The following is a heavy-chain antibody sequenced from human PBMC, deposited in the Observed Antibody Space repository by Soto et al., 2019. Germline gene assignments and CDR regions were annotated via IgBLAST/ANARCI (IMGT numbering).Heavy chain of an antibody. V-gene: IGHV3-15*07. D-gene: IGHD6-19*01. CDR2: IKSKTDGGTT. CDR3: TTGPWLVNYYYYGMDV. J-gene: IGHJ6*02. CDR1: GFTFSNAW. Sequence: EVQLVESGGGLVKPGGSLRLSCAASGFTFSNAWMNWVRQAPGKGLEWVGRIKSKTDGGTTDYAAPVKGRFTISRDDSKNTLYLQMNSLKTEDTSVYYCTTGPWLVNYYYYGMDVWGQGTTVTVSS.